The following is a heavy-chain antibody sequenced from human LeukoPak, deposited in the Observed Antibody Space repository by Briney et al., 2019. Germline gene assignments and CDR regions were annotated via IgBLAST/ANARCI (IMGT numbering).Heavy chain of an antibody. V-gene: IGHV4-59*01. D-gene: IGHD5-24*01. CDR3: ARTLGRDGYNYWVFDY. CDR1: GGSFSGYY. CDR2: IYYSGST. Sequence: KTSETLSLTCAVYGGSFSGYYWSWIRQPPGKGLEWIGYIYYSGSTNYNPSLKSRVTISVDTSKNQFSLKLSSVTAADTAVYYCARTLGRDGYNYWVFDYWGQGTLVTVSS. J-gene: IGHJ4*02.